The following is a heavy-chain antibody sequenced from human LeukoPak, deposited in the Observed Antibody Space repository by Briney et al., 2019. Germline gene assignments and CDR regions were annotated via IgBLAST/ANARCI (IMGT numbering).Heavy chain of an antibody. J-gene: IGHJ4*02. D-gene: IGHD2-8*01. CDR3: AKEHRDGRYFDY. V-gene: IGHV3-23*01. CDR1: GFTFSSYA. Sequence: TGESLRLSCAASGFTFSSYAMSWVRQAPGKGLEWVSAISGSGGSTYYADSVKGRFIISRDNSKNTLYLQMNSLRAEDTAVYYCAKEHRDGRYFDYWGQGTLVTVSS. CDR2: ISGSGGST.